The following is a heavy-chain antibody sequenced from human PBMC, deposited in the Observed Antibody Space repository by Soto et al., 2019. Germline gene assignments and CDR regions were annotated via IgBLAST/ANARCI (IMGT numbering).Heavy chain of an antibody. CDR1: GYTFTNYG. CDR3: ARDSDIAAPGTIDY. Sequence: ASVKVSCRASGYTFTNYGISWVRQAPGQGLEWMGWISAYNGNTNYAQKLQVRVTMTTDTSTSTAYMELRSLRSDDTAVYYCARDSDIAAPGTIDYWGQGTLVTVSS. CDR2: ISAYNGNT. D-gene: IGHD6-13*01. V-gene: IGHV1-18*01. J-gene: IGHJ4*02.